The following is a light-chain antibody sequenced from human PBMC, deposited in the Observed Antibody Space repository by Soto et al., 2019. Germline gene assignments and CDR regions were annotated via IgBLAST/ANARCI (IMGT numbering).Light chain of an antibody. Sequence: DIQMTQSRSSLSASVGCRFTITCRASQGITTHINWFQQKAVKAPNIMISAASSLQSGVPSRFSGSGSGRDVTLTITSLQTEDSATYYCQQSYTTPLTFGGGTKVDI. CDR3: QQSYTTPLT. V-gene: IGKV1-39*01. CDR2: AAS. J-gene: IGKJ4*01. CDR1: QGITTH.